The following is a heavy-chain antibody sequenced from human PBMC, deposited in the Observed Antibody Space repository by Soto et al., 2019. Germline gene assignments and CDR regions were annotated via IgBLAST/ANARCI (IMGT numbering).Heavy chain of an antibody. CDR3: ARGFQLMEFAEFDY. CDR1: GFTFSDYY. CDR2: LSSSGGTI. Sequence: PGGSLRLSCAASGFTFSDYYMSWIRQAPGKGLEWVSYLSSSGGTIYYADSVKGRFTISRDNAKNSLYLQMNSLRAEDTAVYYCARGFQLMEFAEFDYWGQGTLVTVSS. J-gene: IGHJ4*02. D-gene: IGHD2-8*01. V-gene: IGHV3-11*01.